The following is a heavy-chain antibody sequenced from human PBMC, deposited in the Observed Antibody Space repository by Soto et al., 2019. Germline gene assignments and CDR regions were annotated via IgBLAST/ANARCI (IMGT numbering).Heavy chain of an antibody. CDR1: GGTFSSYA. CDR2: IIPISDTT. V-gene: IGHV1-69*01. CDR3: ARSQGSSTSLEIYYYYYYGMDV. J-gene: IGHJ6*02. D-gene: IGHD2-2*01. Sequence: QVQLVQSGAEVKKPGSSVKVSCKASGGTFSSYAISWVRQAPGQGLEWMGGIIPISDTTNYAQKFKGRVTITADECTSPAYMELSSVRSEDTAVYYCARSQGSSTSLEIYYYYYYGMDVWGQGTTVTVSS.